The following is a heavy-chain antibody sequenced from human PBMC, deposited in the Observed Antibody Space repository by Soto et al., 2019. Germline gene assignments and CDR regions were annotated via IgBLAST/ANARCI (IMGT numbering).Heavy chain of an antibody. D-gene: IGHD2-21*01. CDR2: ISYDGSNK. J-gene: IGHJ6*02. CDR1: GFTFSSYG. CDR3: AKDLWNYYYYYGMDV. Sequence: QVQLVESGGGVVQPGRSLRLSCAASGFTFSSYGMHWVRQAPGKGLEWVAVISYDGSNKYYSDSVKGRFTISRDNSKNTLYLQMNSLRADNTAVYYCAKDLWNYYYYYGMDVCGQGTTVTVSS. V-gene: IGHV3-30*18.